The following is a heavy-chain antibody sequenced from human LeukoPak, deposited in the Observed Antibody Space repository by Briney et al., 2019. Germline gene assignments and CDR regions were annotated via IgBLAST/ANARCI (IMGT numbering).Heavy chain of an antibody. CDR2: IYYSGST. V-gene: IGHV4-59*01. D-gene: IGHD6-19*01. Sequence: SETLSLTCTVSGGSISSYYWSWIRQPPGKGLEWIGYIYYSGSTNYNPSLKSRVTISVDTSKNQFSLKLSSVTAADTAVYYCARFFSSAGAFDIWGQGTMVTVSS. CDR3: ARFFSSAGAFDI. J-gene: IGHJ3*02. CDR1: GGSISSYY.